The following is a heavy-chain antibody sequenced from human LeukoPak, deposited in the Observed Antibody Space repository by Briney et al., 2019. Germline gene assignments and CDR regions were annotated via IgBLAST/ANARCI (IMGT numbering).Heavy chain of an antibody. V-gene: IGHV1-69*13. Sequence: ASVKVSCKASGGTFSSYAISWVRQAPGQGLEWMGGIIPIFGTANYAQKFQGRVTITADESTGTAYMELSSLRSEDTAVYYCARGTGTRFGYYFDYWGQGTLVTVSS. D-gene: IGHD1-1*01. CDR3: ARGTGTRFGYYFDY. J-gene: IGHJ4*02. CDR1: GGTFSSYA. CDR2: IIPIFGTA.